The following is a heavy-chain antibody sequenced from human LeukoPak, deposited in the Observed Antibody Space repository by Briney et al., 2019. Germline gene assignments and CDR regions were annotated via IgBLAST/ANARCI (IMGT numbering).Heavy chain of an antibody. D-gene: IGHD6-13*01. J-gene: IGHJ4*02. Sequence: SETLSLTCTVSGGSISSSSYYWGWIRQPPGKGLEWIGSIYYSGSTYHNPSLKSRVTISVDTSKNQFSLKLSSVTAADTAVYYCATLSLIAAAGTWGQGTLVTVSS. CDR3: ATLSLIAAAGT. V-gene: IGHV4-39*01. CDR1: GGSISSSSYY. CDR2: IYYSGST.